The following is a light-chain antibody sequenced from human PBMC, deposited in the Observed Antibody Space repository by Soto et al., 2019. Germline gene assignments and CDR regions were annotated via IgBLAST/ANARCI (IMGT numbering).Light chain of an antibody. V-gene: IGKV3-15*01. CDR2: GAS. CDR1: QSVNNN. J-gene: IGKJ4*01. CDR3: HHYHNAAGT. Sequence: EFVITQSPSTLSVSPGETATLSCRASQSVNNNLAWYQKKPGQGPRLLIYGASTRATGIPARFSGSGSGTEFTLTINSLQSEDYAVYFCHHYHNAAGTFGGGTKVDIK.